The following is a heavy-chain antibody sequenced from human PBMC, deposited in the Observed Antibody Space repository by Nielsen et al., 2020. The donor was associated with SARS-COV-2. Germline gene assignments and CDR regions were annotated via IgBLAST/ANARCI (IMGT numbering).Heavy chain of an antibody. J-gene: IGHJ6*02. V-gene: IGHV4-31*03. CDR2: IYFSGRT. Sequence: SDTLSLTCTVSGGSISSGGYYWSWLRHHPGKGLEWIGYIYFSGRTCYNPSLKSRVTISVDTSKHQFSLSLRSVTAPDTAVYYCARESSGYDHYNYGMDVWGQGTTVTVSS. D-gene: IGHD5-12*01. CDR3: ARESSGYDHYNYGMDV. CDR1: GGSISSGGYY.